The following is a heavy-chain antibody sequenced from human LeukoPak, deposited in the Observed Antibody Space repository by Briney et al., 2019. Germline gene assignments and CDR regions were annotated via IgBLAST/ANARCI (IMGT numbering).Heavy chain of an antibody. CDR3: ARVGRPVRGAPRYFDY. Sequence: SGTLSLTCAVSGGSISSSNWWSWVRQPPGKGLEWIGEIYHSGSTNYNPSLKSRVTISVDTSKNQFSLKLSSVTAADTAVYYCARVGRPVRGAPRYFDYWGQGTLVTVSS. D-gene: IGHD3-10*01. V-gene: IGHV4-4*02. CDR1: GGSISSSNW. J-gene: IGHJ4*02. CDR2: IYHSGST.